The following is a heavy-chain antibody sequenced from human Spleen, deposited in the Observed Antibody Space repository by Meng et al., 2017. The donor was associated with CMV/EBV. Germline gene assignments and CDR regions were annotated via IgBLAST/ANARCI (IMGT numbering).Heavy chain of an antibody. V-gene: IGHV4-4*07. CDR3: ARHQYYYGSGSYYGHYPAFDY. D-gene: IGHD3-10*01. CDR2: IYTSGST. J-gene: IGHJ4*02. Sequence: QWQRQESGPGLVKPSETLSLTCTVSGGSISSYYWSWIRQPAGKGLEWIGRIYTSGSTNYNPSLKSRVTMSVDTSKNQFSLKLSSVTAADTAVYYCARHQYYYGSGSYYGHYPAFDYWGQGTLVTVSS. CDR1: GGSISSYY.